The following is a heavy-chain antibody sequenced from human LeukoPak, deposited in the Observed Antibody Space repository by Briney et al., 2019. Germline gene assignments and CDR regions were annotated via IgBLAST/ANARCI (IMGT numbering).Heavy chain of an antibody. CDR2: IIPIFGTA. Sequence: ASVKVSCKASGGTFTSYAISWVRQAPGQGLEWMGGIIPIFGTANYAQKFQGRVTITADESTSTAYMELSSLRSEDTAVYYCATRILRFLEWEPTNYYYYYGMDVWGQGTTATVSS. CDR1: GGTFTSYA. J-gene: IGHJ6*02. CDR3: ATRILRFLEWEPTNYYYYYGMDV. V-gene: IGHV1-69*13. D-gene: IGHD3-3*01.